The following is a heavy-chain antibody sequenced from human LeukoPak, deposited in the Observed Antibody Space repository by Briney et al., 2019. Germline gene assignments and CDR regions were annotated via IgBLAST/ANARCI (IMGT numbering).Heavy chain of an antibody. Sequence: GRSLRLSCAASGFTFSSYGMHWVRQAPGKGLEWVAVISYDGSNKYYADSVKGRFTISRDNSKNTLYLQTNSLRAEDTAVYYCAKEEIVRYYGSGSYGAFDYWGQGTLVTVSS. J-gene: IGHJ4*02. V-gene: IGHV3-30*18. CDR2: ISYDGSNK. CDR1: GFTFSSYG. CDR3: AKEEIVRYYGSGSYGAFDY. D-gene: IGHD3-10*01.